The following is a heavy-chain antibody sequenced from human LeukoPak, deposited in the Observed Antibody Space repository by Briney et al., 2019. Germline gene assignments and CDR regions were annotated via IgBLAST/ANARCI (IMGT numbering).Heavy chain of an antibody. CDR2: ISVSGGTT. V-gene: IGHV3-23*01. Sequence: GGSLRLSCEASGFTFSTYAMSWVRQAPGKGLEWVSGISVSGGTTYYADSVKGRFTISRDNSKNTLYLQMNSLRAEDTAVYYCARVLAGSYYYYYTLDVWGQGTTVTVSS. D-gene: IGHD6-19*01. CDR3: ARVLAGSYYYYYTLDV. J-gene: IGHJ6*02. CDR1: GFTFSTYA.